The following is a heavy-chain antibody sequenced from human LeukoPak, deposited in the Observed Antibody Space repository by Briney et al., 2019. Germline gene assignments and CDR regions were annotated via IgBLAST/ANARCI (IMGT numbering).Heavy chain of an antibody. CDR3: ARAEVNWFDP. Sequence: SETLSLTCAVSGGSISSSNWWSWVRQPPGKGLEWIGEIYHSGSTYYNPSLKSRVTISVDTSKNQFSLKLSSVTAADTAVYYCARAEVNWFDPWGQGTLVTVSS. V-gene: IGHV4-4*02. J-gene: IGHJ5*02. CDR1: GGSISSSNW. CDR2: IYHSGST.